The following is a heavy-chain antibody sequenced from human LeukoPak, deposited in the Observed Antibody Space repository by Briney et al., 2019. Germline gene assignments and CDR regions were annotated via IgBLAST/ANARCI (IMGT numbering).Heavy chain of an antibody. D-gene: IGHD6-19*01. CDR2: INPSGGST. CDR3: AREGVGGSPGYSSGPYGMDV. Sequence: ASVKVSCKASGYTFTSYYMHWVRQAPGQGLEWMGIINPSGGSTSYAQKFQGRVTMNRDTSTSTVYMELSSLRSEDTAVYYCAREGVGGSPGYSSGPYGMDVWGKGTTVTVSS. CDR1: GYTFTSYY. V-gene: IGHV1-46*01. J-gene: IGHJ6*04.